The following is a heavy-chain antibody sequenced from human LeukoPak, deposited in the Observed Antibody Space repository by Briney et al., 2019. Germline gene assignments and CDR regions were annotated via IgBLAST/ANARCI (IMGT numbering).Heavy chain of an antibody. Sequence: GGSLRPSCAASGFTFSSYWTSWVRQAPGKGLEWVANIKQDGSEKYYVDSVKGRFTTSRDNAKNSLYLQMNSLRAEDTAVYYCARVRYVWGSFGFDIWGQGTMVTVSS. CDR1: GFTFSSYW. V-gene: IGHV3-7*03. J-gene: IGHJ3*02. CDR3: ARVRYVWGSFGFDI. D-gene: IGHD3-16*01. CDR2: IKQDGSEK.